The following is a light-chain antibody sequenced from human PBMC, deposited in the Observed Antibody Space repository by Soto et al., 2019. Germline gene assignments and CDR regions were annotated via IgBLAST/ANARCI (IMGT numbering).Light chain of an antibody. Sequence: EIVMTQSPATLSVSXVERATLSXXASHSLSSNLAWYQQKPGQAPRLLFYGASTGATGLPARFSGSGSGTEFTLTINSLQAEDCAVYYCQQYYNWPRTFGQGTRLEIK. CDR1: HSLSSN. V-gene: IGKV3-15*01. J-gene: IGKJ5*01. CDR2: GAS. CDR3: QQYYNWPRT.